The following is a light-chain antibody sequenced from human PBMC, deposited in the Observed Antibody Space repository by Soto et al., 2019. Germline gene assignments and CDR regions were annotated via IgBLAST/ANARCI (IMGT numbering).Light chain of an antibody. CDR3: HQYKSYPIT. CDR2: DAS. Sequence: DIQMTQSPSTLSASVGDRVTITCRASQSISSWLAWYQQKPGKAPKLLIYDASSLESGVPSRFSGSGSGTEFTLTISSLQPYDFATDYCHQYKSYPITFGQGTKLEIK. V-gene: IGKV1-5*01. J-gene: IGKJ2*01. CDR1: QSISSW.